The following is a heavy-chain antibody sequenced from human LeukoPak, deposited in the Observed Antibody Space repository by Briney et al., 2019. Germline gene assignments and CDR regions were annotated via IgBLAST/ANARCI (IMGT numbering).Heavy chain of an antibody. CDR3: AREVSMTTVTTNFDY. D-gene: IGHD4-11*01. J-gene: IGHJ4*02. CDR2: IFSNDEK. V-gene: IGHV2-26*01. Sequence: SGPTLVNPTETLTLTCTVSGFSLSNARMGVSWIRQPPGKALEWLAHIFSNDEKSYSTSLKSRLTISKDTSKSQVVLTMTNMDPVDTATYYCAREVSMTTVTTNFDYWGQGTLVTVSS. CDR1: GFSLSNARMG.